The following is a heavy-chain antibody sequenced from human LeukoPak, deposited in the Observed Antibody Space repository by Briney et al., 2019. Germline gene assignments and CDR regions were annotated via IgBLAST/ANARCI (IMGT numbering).Heavy chain of an antibody. Sequence: GRSLRLSCAASGFIFSNYGMHWVRQAPGKGLEWVAVIWYDGSDKYYADSVKGRFTISRDNSKNTLYLRMSSLRAEDTAVYFCAKDPSRGYPRVLDYWGQGIVVTVSS. D-gene: IGHD6-25*01. CDR2: IWYDGSDK. CDR1: GFIFSNYG. CDR3: AKDPSRGYPRVLDY. J-gene: IGHJ4*02. V-gene: IGHV3-33*06.